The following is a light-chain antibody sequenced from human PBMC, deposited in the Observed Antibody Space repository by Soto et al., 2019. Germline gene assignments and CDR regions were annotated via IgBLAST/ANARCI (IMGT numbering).Light chain of an antibody. J-gene: IGKJ1*01. CDR1: QTITDW. Sequence: DIRMTQSPSTLSAFVGDSVTITCRASQTITDWLAWYQQKPGKAPKFLIYRATYLESGVPSRFSGSGSGTQFTLTISSLQPDDFATSYCQHYNSYSEAFGQGTKVDIK. CDR2: RAT. CDR3: QHYNSYSEA. V-gene: IGKV1-5*03.